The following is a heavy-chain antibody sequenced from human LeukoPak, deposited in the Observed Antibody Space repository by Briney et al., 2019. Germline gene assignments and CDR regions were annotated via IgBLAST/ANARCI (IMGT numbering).Heavy chain of an antibody. D-gene: IGHD3-22*01. CDR3: ARDYNYDSSGPYWYFDL. CDR2: IIPIFGTA. J-gene: IGHJ2*01. CDR1: GGTFSSYA. V-gene: IGHV1-69*01. Sequence: SVKVSCKASGGTFSSYAISWVRQAPGQGLEWMGVIIPIFGTADYAQRFQGRVTITANESTTTAYMELSSLRSEDTAVYYCARDYNYDSSGPYWYFDLWGRGTLVTVSS.